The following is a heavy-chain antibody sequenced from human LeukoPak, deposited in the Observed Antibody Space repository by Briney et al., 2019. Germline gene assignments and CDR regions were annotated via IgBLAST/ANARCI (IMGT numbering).Heavy chain of an antibody. D-gene: IGHD2-2*01. CDR2: IYYSGST. V-gene: IGHV4-59*08. CDR1: GGSISSYY. CDR3: ARHGGYCTSTTCNDAFHI. Sequence: RPSETLSLTCTVSGGSISSYYWSWIRQPPGKGLEWIGYIYYSGSTNYNPSLKSRVTISVDTSKNQFSLKLSSVTAADTAVYYCARHGGYCTSTTCNDAFHIWGQGTMVTVSS. J-gene: IGHJ3*02.